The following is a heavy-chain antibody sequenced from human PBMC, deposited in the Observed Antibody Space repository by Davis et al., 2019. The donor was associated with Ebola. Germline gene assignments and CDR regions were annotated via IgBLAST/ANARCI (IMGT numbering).Heavy chain of an antibody. Sequence: ASVKVSCKASGYTFTSYYMHWVRQAPGQGLEWMGIINPSGGSTSYAQKFQGRVTMTRDTSTSTVYMELSSLRSEDTAVYYCARGNYDFWSGISWDYDYAMDVWGQGTTVTVSS. V-gene: IGHV1-46*01. CDR1: GYTFTSYY. D-gene: IGHD3-3*01. J-gene: IGHJ6*02. CDR3: ARGNYDFWSGISWDYDYAMDV. CDR2: INPSGGST.